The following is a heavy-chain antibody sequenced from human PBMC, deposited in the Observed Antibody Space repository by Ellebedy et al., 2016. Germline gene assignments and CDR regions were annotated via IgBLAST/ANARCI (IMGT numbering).Heavy chain of an antibody. J-gene: IGHJ4*02. CDR2: IKQDGSEK. V-gene: IGHV3-7*01. Sequence: GESLKISCAASGFTFSNYWMTWVRQAPGKGLEWAANIKQDGSEKYYVDSVKGRFTISRDNARNSLYLQMNSLRAEDTALYYCARGADDFDYWGQGTLVTVSS. CDR1: GFTFSNYW. CDR3: ARGADDFDY.